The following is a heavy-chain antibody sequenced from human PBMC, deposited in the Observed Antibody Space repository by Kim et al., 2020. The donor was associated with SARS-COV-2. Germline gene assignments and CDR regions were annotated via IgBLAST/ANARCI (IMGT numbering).Heavy chain of an antibody. Sequence: SETLSLTCTVSGGSVSSGSYYWSWIRQPPGKGLEWIGYIYYSGSTNYNPSLKSRVTISVDTSKNQFSLKLSSVTAADTAVYYCARDQYSSSWYGSPGYFDYCAQETLVTVSS. V-gene: IGHV4-61*01. CDR1: GGSVSSGSYY. CDR2: IYYSGST. D-gene: IGHD6-13*01. J-gene: IGHJ4*02. CDR3: ARDQYSSSWYGSPGYFDY.